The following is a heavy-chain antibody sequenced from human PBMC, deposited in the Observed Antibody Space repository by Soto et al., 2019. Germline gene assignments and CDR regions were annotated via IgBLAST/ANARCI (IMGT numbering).Heavy chain of an antibody. V-gene: IGHV4-30-4*01. Sequence: SETLSLTCSVSSASVAGGSYYWSWVRQPPGKGLEWIGYIPSRGRPFYNPSLTSRGTISADTSKNQLSLQLTSVTAADTAVYYCARDTYSGYDFGLWGQGTLVTVSS. J-gene: IGHJ5*02. CDR1: SASVAGGSYY. D-gene: IGHD5-12*01. CDR3: ARDTYSGYDFGL. CDR2: IPSRGRP.